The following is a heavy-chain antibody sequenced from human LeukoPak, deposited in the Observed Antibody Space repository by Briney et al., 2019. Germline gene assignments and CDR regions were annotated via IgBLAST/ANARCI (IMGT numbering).Heavy chain of an antibody. D-gene: IGHD3-22*01. CDR2: ISYDGSNK. CDR1: GFTFSSYA. V-gene: IGHV3-30*04. Sequence: PGRSLRLSCAASGFTFSSYAMHWVRQAPGKGLEWVAVISYDGSNKYYADSVKGRFTISRDNAKNSLYLQMNSLRAEDTALYYCARATHYYESSGYDYWGQGTLVTVSS. CDR3: ARATHYYESSGYDY. J-gene: IGHJ4*02.